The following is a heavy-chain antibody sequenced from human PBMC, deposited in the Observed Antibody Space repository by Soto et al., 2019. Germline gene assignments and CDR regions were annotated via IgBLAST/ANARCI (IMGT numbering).Heavy chain of an antibody. J-gene: IGHJ3*02. CDR3: ASRRYCSGGSCYPYPVVIAEIGAFDI. Sequence: GGSLRLSCAASGFTVSSNYMSWVRQAPGKGLEWVSVIYSGGSTYYADSVKGRFTISRDNSKNTLYLQMNSLRAEDTAVYYCASRRYCSGGSCYPYPVVIAEIGAFDIWGQGTMVTVSS. D-gene: IGHD2-15*01. CDR1: GFTVSSNY. V-gene: IGHV3-66*01. CDR2: IYSGGST.